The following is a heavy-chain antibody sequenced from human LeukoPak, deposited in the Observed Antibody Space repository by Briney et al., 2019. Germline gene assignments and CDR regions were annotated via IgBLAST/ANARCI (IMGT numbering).Heavy chain of an antibody. J-gene: IGHJ6*02. CDR1: GYTFTSYG. Sequence: ASVKVSCKASGYTFTSYGISWVRQAPGQGLEWMGWISAYNGNTNYAQKLQGRITMTTDTSTSTAYMELRSLRSDDTAVYYCARDLGYYDSSGSSYYGMDVWGQGTTVTISS. CDR3: ARDLGYYDSSGSSYYGMDV. D-gene: IGHD3-22*01. CDR2: ISAYNGNT. V-gene: IGHV1-18*01.